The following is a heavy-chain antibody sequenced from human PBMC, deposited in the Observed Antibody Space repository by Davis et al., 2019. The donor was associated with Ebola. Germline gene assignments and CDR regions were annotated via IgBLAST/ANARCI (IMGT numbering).Heavy chain of an antibody. V-gene: IGHV5-51*06. J-gene: IGHJ3*02. Sequence: PGGSLRLSCKGSGYTFTNYWIAWVRLMPGKGLEWMGIIYPSDSDTRYSPSFQGQITMSADKSISIAYLQWSSLKASDTAMYYCARLFCTSTNCYYGFDIWGQGTMVTVSS. CDR3: ARLFCTSTNCYYGFDI. CDR2: IYPSDSDT. D-gene: IGHD2-2*01. CDR1: GYTFTNYW.